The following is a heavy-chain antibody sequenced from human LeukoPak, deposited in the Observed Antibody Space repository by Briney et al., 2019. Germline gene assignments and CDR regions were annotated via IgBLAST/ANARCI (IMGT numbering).Heavy chain of an antibody. Sequence: PSETLSLTCTVSGGSITNYYWTWLRQPPGKGLEWIGYIYYSGSTNYNPSLKSRVTISVDTSKNQSSLKLRSVTAADTALYYCARTYDILTGYSYWGQGTLVTVSS. CDR2: IYYSGST. D-gene: IGHD3-9*01. CDR3: ARTYDILTGYSY. J-gene: IGHJ4*02. CDR1: GGSITNYY. V-gene: IGHV4-59*01.